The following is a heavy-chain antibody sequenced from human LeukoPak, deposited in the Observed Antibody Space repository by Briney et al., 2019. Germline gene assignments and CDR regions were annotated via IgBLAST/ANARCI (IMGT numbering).Heavy chain of an antibody. D-gene: IGHD3-10*01. CDR1: GASISSYY. V-gene: IGHV4-59*01. CDR2: IYYSGST. J-gene: IGHJ3*02. CDR3: AREGYYGSGSSI. Sequence: SETLSLTCTVSGASISSYYWSWIRQPPGKGLEWIGYIYYSGSTNYNPSLKSRVTISVDTSKNQFSLELSSVTAADTAVYYCAREGYYGSGSSIWGQGTMVTVSS.